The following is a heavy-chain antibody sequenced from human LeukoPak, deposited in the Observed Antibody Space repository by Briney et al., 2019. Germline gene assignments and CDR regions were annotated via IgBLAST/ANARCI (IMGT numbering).Heavy chain of an antibody. V-gene: IGHV4-59*08. CDR2: IYYSGST. CDR3: ARHPKLGYCSSTSCPDFQH. Sequence: SETLSLTCTVSGGSISSYYWSWIRQPPGKGLEWIGYIYYSGSTNYNPSLKSRVTISVDTSKNQFSLKLSSVTAADTAVYYCARHPKLGYCSSTSCPDFQHWGQGTLVTVSS. CDR1: GGSISSYY. J-gene: IGHJ1*01. D-gene: IGHD2-2*01.